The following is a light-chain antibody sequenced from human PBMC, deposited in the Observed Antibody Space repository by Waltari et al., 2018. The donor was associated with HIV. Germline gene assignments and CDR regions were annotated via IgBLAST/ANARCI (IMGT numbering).Light chain of an antibody. V-gene: IGKV2-28*01. CDR2: LGS. J-gene: IGKJ5*01. Sequence: DIVMTQSPLSLPVTPGEPASISCKPRQSLLHSNKKNYLDWYLQKPGQSPQLLIYLGSNRASGVPDRFSGSGSGTDFTLKISRVEAEDVGVYYCMQALQTITFGQGTRLEIK. CDR1: QSLLHSNKKNY. CDR3: MQALQTIT.